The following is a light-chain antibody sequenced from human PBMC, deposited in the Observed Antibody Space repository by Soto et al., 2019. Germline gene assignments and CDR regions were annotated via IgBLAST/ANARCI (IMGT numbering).Light chain of an antibody. CDR3: MQRIEFPLT. CDR2: TVS. Sequence: DIVMTQTPFSLPVTPGEPASISCRSCQSLLDSDDGNTYLDWYLPTPGQSPQLLIYTVSYRASGVPDRFSGSGSGTDFTLKISRVEAEDVGVYDCMQRIEFPLTFGGGTKVDIK. CDR1: QSLLDSDDGNTY. V-gene: IGKV2-40*01. J-gene: IGKJ4*01.